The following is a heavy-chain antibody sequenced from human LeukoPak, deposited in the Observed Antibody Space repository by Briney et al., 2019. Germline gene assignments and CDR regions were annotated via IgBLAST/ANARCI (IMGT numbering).Heavy chain of an antibody. CDR3: AKNLYGDYYFGY. CDR1: GFTFSSYA. V-gene: IGHV3-23*01. Sequence: PGASLRLSCAASGFTFSSYAMSWVRQAPGKGLEWVSAISGSGGSTYYADSVKGRFTISRDNSKNTLYLQMNSLRAEDTAVYYCAKNLYGDYYFGYWGQGTLVTVSS. CDR2: ISGSGGST. J-gene: IGHJ4*02. D-gene: IGHD4-17*01.